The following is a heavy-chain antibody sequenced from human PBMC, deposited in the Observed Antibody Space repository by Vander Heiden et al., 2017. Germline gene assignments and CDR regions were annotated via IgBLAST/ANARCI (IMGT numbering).Heavy chain of an antibody. J-gene: IGHJ3*02. CDR1: GFTFSMYA. CDR2: ISYDGSNK. V-gene: IGHV3-30-3*01. Sequence: QVQLVESGGGVVQPGRSLRLSCAGGGFTFSMYAMHWVRKAPGKGLEWVAVISYDGSNKYYADSVKGRFTISRDNSKNTLYLQMNSLRAEDTAVYYCARGNGSAGAFDIWGQGTMVTVSS. CDR3: ARGNGSAGAFDI. D-gene: IGHD1-26*01.